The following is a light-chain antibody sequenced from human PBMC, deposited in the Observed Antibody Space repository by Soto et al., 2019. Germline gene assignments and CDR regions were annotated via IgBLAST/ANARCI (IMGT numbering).Light chain of an antibody. CDR3: QQYSTSPWT. V-gene: IGKV3-20*01. J-gene: IGKJ1*01. CDR2: AAS. Sequence: EIVLTQSPGTLTLSPGERATLSCRASQSVRSNYLAWYQQGPGQAPRLLIFAASSRATGIPDRFSGSGSGTDFTLTISRLEPEDFAVYYCQQYSTSPWTFGQGTNVDIK. CDR1: QSVRSNY.